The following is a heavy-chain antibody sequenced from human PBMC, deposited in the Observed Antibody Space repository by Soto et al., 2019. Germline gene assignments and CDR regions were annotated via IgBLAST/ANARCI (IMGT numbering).Heavy chain of an antibody. V-gene: IGHV5-51*01. CDR3: ARQSRARRARYDILTGYYYPGYYYYGMDV. CDR1: GYSFTSYW. Sequence: PGESLKISCKGSGYSFTSYWIGWVRQMPGKGLEWMGIIYPGDSDTRYSPSFQGQVTISADKSISTAYLQWSSLKASDTAMYYCARQSRARRARYDILTGYYYPGYYYYGMDVWGQGTTVTVSS. D-gene: IGHD3-9*01. CDR2: IYPGDSDT. J-gene: IGHJ6*02.